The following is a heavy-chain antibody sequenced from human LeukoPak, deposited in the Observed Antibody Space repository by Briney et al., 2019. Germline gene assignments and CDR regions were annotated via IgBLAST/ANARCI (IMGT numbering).Heavy chain of an antibody. D-gene: IGHD6-19*01. CDR3: ARDGTAVDEDMDNWFDP. CDR2: ISSSSSYI. CDR1: GFTFSNYG. Sequence: PGGSLRLSCAASGFTFSNYGMNWVRQAPGKGLEWVSSISSSSSYIYYADSVKGRFTISRDNAKNSLYLQMNSLRAEDTAVYYCARDGTAVDEDMDNWFDPWGQGTLVTVSS. J-gene: IGHJ5*02. V-gene: IGHV3-21*01.